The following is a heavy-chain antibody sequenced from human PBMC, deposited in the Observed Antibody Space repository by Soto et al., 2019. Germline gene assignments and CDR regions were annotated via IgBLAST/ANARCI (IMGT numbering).Heavy chain of an antibody. D-gene: IGHD2-2*01. CDR1: GCSISSGPYS. V-gene: IGHV4-39*01. CDR3: ARLGGYCSGTSCYGYYGMDV. J-gene: IGHJ6*02. Sequence: SETLSLTCTVSGCSISSGPYSWGWIRQPPGKGLEWIGTFHYSGSTYYSPSLESRVTISVDTSKNQFSLKVSSVTAADTAVYYCARLGGYCSGTSCYGYYGMDVWGQGTTVTVSS. CDR2: FHYSGST.